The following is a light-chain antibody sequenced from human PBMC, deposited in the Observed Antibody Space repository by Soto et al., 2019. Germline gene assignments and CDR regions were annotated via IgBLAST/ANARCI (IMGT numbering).Light chain of an antibody. CDR3: QQYSIWPLCT. CDR1: ESVTSN. V-gene: IGKV3D-15*01. J-gene: IGKJ5*01. Sequence: EIVLTQSPSTLSLSPGERATLSCRASESVTSNLAWYQQKPGQPPRLLIYATSTRATDVPARFSGGGSETDFTLTISSLQSEDFAVYYCQQYSIWPLCTFGQGTRLEIK. CDR2: ATS.